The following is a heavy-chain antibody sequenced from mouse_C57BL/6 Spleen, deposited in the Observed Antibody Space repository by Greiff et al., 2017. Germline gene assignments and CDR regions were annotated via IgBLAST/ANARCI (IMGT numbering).Heavy chain of an antibody. D-gene: IGHD1-1*01. J-gene: IGHJ4*01. CDR1: GYTFTDHT. CDR2: IYPRDGST. Sequence: QVQLQQSDAELVKPGASVKISCKVSGYTFTDHTIHWMKQRPEQGLEWIGYIYPRDGSTKYNEKFKGKATLTADKSSSTAYMQLNSLTSEDSAVXFCAKGGPYGSSYYAMDYWGQGTSVTVSS. V-gene: IGHV1-78*01. CDR3: AKGGPYGSSYYAMDY.